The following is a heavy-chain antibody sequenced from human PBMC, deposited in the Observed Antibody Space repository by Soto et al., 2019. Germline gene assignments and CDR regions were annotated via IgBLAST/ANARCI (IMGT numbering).Heavy chain of an antibody. CDR3: VRTYFYDGGAYDEAFDI. D-gene: IGHD3-22*01. Sequence: SGPTLVNPTQTLTLTCTFSGFSLSASGMRVSWIRQPPGKALEWLARIDWDDDKSYITSLKTRLTISKDTSKNQVVLTMTNMDHVDTATYFCVRTYFYDGGAYDEAFDIWGQGTMVIVSS. V-gene: IGHV2-70*04. CDR1: GFSLSASGMR. CDR2: IDWDDDK. J-gene: IGHJ3*02.